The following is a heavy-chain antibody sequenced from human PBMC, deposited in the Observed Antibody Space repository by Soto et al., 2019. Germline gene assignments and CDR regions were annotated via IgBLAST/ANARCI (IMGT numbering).Heavy chain of an antibody. D-gene: IGHD3-10*01. CDR2: ISGGSGRI. J-gene: IGHJ5*02. Sequence: EVQVVESGGGLVKPGGSLRLSCAASGFTFSTYSMNWVRQAPGKGLEWVSSISGGSGRIYYADSVKGRFTISRDNAKNSLYLQMNSLRAEDTAVYYCAREMGVYYGSGSYDRWFDPWGQGTQVTVSS. CDR3: AREMGVYYGSGSYDRWFDP. CDR1: GFTFSTYS. V-gene: IGHV3-21*01.